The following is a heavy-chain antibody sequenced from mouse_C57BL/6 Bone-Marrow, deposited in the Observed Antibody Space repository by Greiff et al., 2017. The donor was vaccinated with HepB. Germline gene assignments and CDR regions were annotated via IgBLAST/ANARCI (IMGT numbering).Heavy chain of an antibody. CDR1: GFSLTSYG. V-gene: IGHV2-2*01. J-gene: IGHJ3*01. CDR3: ARNGGYHFAY. Sequence: VHLVESGPGLVQPSQSLSITCTVSGFSLTSYGVHWVRQSPGKGLEWLGVIWSGGSTDYNAAFISRLSISKDNSKSQVFFKMNSLQADDTAIYYCARNGGYHFAYWGQGTLVTVSA. CDR2: IWSGGST.